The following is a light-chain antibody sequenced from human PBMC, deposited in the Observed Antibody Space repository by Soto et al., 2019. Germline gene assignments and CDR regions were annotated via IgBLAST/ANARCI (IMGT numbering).Light chain of an antibody. CDR3: QQYNTYPCT. Sequence: DIQMTQSPSTLSASVGDRVTITCRASQSISTWLAWYQQKPGKAPNLLIYKASNLEGGVPSRFSGSGSGTEFNITISSLQPDDFATYYCQQYNTYPCTFGGGTKVEIK. J-gene: IGKJ4*01. V-gene: IGKV1-5*03. CDR2: KAS. CDR1: QSISTW.